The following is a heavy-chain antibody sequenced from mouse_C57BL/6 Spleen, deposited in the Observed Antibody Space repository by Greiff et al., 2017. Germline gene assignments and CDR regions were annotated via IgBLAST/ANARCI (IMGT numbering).Heavy chain of an antibody. J-gene: IGHJ2*01. CDR1: GFTFSSYA. V-gene: IGHV5-4*01. Sequence: EVKLMESGGGLVKPGGSLKLSCAASGFTFSSYAMSWVRQTPEKRLEWVATISAGGSYTYYHDNVKGRFTMSRGNAKNNLYLQKIHLESKVTAMYYCARDRRAPYDNNYGDYSDYWGQDTTLTVSS. CDR2: ISAGGSYT. D-gene: IGHD2-5*01. CDR3: ARDRRAPYDNNYGDYSDY.